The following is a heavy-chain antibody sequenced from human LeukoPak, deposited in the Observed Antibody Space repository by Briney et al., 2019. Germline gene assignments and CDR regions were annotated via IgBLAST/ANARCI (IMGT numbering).Heavy chain of an antibody. CDR3: ARQRYFDYYYYGMDV. J-gene: IGHJ6*02. Sequence: GGSLRLSCAASGFTFSSYAMHWVRQAPEKGLEYVSAISSNGGSTYYANSVKGRFTISRDNSKNTLYLQMGSLRAEDMAVYYCARQRYFDYYYYGMDVWGQGTTVTVSS. CDR2: ISSNGGST. CDR1: GFTFSSYA. D-gene: IGHD3-9*01. V-gene: IGHV3-64*01.